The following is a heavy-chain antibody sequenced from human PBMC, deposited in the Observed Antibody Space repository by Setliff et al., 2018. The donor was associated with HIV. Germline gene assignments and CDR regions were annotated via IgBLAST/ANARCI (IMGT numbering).Heavy chain of an antibody. V-gene: IGHV3-21*01. D-gene: IGHD2-15*01. CDR2: ISSSSSYI. J-gene: IGHJ6*03. Sequence: PGGSLRLSCAASGFTFSSYSMNWVRQAPGKGLEWVSSISSSSSYIYYADSVKGRFTISRDNAKNSLYLQMNSLRAEDTAVYYCARESCSGGSCYYYYYMDVWGKGTTVTVSS. CDR3: ARESCSGGSCYYYYYMDV. CDR1: GFTFSSYS.